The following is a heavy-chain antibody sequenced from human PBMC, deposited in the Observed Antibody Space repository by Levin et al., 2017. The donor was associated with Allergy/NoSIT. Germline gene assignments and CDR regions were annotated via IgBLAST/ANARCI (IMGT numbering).Heavy chain of an antibody. V-gene: IGHV3-9*01. CDR1: GFTFDDYA. D-gene: IGHD1-7*01. CDR3: AKDNGYNWNYGWFDP. Sequence: AGGSLRLSCAASGFTFDDYAMHWVRQAPGKGLEWVSGISWNSGSIGYADSVKGRFTISRDNAKNSLYLQMNSLRAEDTALYYCAKDNGYNWNYGWFDPWGQGTLVTVSS. J-gene: IGHJ5*02. CDR2: ISWNSGSI.